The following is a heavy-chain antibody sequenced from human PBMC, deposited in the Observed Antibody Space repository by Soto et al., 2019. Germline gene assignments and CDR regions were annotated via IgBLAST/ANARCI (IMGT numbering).Heavy chain of an antibody. CDR3: AKVGAVAGNEYYSYGMEV. J-gene: IGHJ6*02. CDR2: ISGSGGST. V-gene: IGHV3-23*01. D-gene: IGHD6-19*01. CDR1: GFTFSSYA. Sequence: PGGSLRLSCAASGFTFSSYAMSWVRQAPGKGLEWVSAISGSGGSTYYADSVKGRFTISRDNSKNTLYLQMNSLRAEDTAVYYCAKVGAVAGNEYYSYGMEVWGQGTTVTLSS.